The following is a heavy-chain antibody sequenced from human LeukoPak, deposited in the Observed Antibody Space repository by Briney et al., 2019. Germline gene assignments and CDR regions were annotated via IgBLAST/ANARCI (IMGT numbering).Heavy chain of an antibody. Sequence: PGGSLRLSCAASGFTFINAWISWVRQAPGKGREWVARIKSKTDGGTTDYAAPVKGRFTISRDDSKNTLYLQMNSLKTEDTAVYYCTTDMFESSGYYYVEDAFDIWGQGTMVTVSS. CDR1: GFTFINAW. CDR2: IKSKTDGGTT. CDR3: TTDMFESSGYYYVEDAFDI. D-gene: IGHD3-22*01. J-gene: IGHJ3*02. V-gene: IGHV3-15*01.